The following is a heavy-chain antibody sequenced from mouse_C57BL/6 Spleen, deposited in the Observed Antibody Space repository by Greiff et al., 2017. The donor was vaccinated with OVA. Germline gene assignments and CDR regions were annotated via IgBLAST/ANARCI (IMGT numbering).Heavy chain of an antibody. CDR3: ARRGRYYYGSSHWYFDV. CDR2: ILPGSGST. CDR1: GYTFTGYW. D-gene: IGHD1-1*01. Sequence: VKLLESGAELMKPGASVKLSCKATGYTFTGYWIEWVKQRPGHGLEWIGEILPGSGSTNYNEKFKGKATFTADTSSNTAYMQLSSLTTEDSAIYYCARRGRYYYGSSHWYFDVWGTGTTVTVSS. V-gene: IGHV1-9*01. J-gene: IGHJ1*03.